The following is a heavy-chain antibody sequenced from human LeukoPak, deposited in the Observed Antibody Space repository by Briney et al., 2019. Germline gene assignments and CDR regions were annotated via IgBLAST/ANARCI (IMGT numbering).Heavy chain of an antibody. V-gene: IGHV3-9*01. J-gene: IGHJ4*02. CDR2: IPWNCGSI. D-gene: IGHD3-22*01. CDR3: AKDSIYYDSSGSLDY. CDR1: GFTFDDYA. Sequence: GGSLRLSCAASGFTFDDYAMHWVRQAPGKGLEWVSGIPWNCGSIGYADSVKGRFTISRDNAKNSLYLQMNSLRPEDTALYYCAKDSIYYDSSGSLDYWGQGTLVTVSS.